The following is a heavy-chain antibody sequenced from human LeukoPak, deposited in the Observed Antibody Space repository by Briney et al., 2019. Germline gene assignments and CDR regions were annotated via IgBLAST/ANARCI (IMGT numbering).Heavy chain of an antibody. Sequence: GGSLRLSCAASGFTFSSYGMHWVRQAPGKGLEWVTFIQYDGSNGYYADSVKGRFTVSRDNSKNTVYLQMNSLRVEDTAVYYCAKVMQLFNRLDSWGQGTLITVSS. CDR1: GFTFSSYG. D-gene: IGHD2-21*01. V-gene: IGHV3-30*02. J-gene: IGHJ5*01. CDR2: IQYDGSNG. CDR3: AKVMQLFNRLDS.